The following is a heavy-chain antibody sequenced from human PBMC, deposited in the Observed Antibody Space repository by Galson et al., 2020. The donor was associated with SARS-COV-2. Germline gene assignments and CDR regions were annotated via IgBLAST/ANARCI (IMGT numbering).Heavy chain of an antibody. Sequence: ASVKVSCKASGYTFTGYYMHWVRQAPGQGLEWMGWINPNSGGTNYAQKFQGRVTMTRDTSISTAYMELSRLRFDDTAVYYCARESIAAAGYYYYGMDVWGQGTTVTVSS. D-gene: IGHD6-13*01. V-gene: IGHV1-2*02. J-gene: IGHJ6*02. CDR1: GYTFTGYY. CDR3: ARESIAAAGYYYYGMDV. CDR2: INPNSGGT.